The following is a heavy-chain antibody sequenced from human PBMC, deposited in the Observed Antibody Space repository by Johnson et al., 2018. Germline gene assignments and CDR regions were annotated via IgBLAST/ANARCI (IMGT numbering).Heavy chain of an antibody. J-gene: IGHJ3*02. V-gene: IGHV4-59*01. D-gene: IGHD3-10*01. CDR1: GGSISSYY. Sequence: QVQLQESGPGLVKPSETLSLTCTVSGGSISSYYWSWIRQHPGKGLEWIGYLYYSGSTNYNPSLKSRVTISVDTSKNQFSLKLSSVTAADTAVYYCARYALLRFADLQGRAFDSWGQGTMVTVSS. CDR3: ARYALLRFADLQGRAFDS. CDR2: LYYSGST.